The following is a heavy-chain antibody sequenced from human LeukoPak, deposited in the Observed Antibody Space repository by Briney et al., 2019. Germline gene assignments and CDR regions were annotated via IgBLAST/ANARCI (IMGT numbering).Heavy chain of an antibody. D-gene: IGHD1-1*01. V-gene: IGHV4-38-2*01. CDR1: DYSINSGYY. J-gene: IGHJ5*02. CDR3: ARGMTYWKGDWFDP. CDR2: IYHSGST. Sequence: PSETLSLTCDVSDYSINSGYYWGWIRQPPGKGLEGIGSIYHSGSTHYNPSVKSRVTISVDTSKNKLSLKLTSVTAADTAVCHCARGMTYWKGDWFDPWGQRTLVIVSS.